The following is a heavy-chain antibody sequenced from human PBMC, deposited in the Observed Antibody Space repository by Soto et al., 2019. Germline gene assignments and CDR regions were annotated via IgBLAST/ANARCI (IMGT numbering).Heavy chain of an antibody. CDR3: ARSRCATCSSWYEGVA. CDR1: GGTFSSYA. V-gene: IGHV1-69*12. CDR2: IIPIFGTA. D-gene: IGHD6-13*01. J-gene: IGHJ5*02. Sequence: QVQLVQSGAEVKKPGSSVKVSCKASGGTFSSYAISWVRQAPGQGLEWMGGIIPIFGTANYAQKFQGRVTITAAESRSTAYMELSSLRSEDTAVYYCARSRCATCSSWYEGVAWGQGTLVTVSS.